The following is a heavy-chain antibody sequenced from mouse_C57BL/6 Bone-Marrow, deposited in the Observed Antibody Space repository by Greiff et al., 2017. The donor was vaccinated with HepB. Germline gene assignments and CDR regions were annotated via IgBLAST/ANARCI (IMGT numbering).Heavy chain of an antibody. Sequence: ESGAELARPGASVKLSCQASGYTFTSYGISWVKQRTGQGLEWIGEIYPRSGNTYYNEKFKGKATLTADKSSSTAYMELRSLTSEDSAVYFCARRGLRRGGYWGQGTTLTVSS. CDR3: ARRGLRRGGY. D-gene: IGHD2-4*01. V-gene: IGHV1-81*01. CDR2: IYPRSGNT. CDR1: GYTFTSYG. J-gene: IGHJ2*01.